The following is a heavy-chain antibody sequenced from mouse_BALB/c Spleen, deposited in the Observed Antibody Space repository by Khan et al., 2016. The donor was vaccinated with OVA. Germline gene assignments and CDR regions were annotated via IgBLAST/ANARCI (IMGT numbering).Heavy chain of an antibody. CDR1: GFTFSNYG. CDR2: INSDGTYT. V-gene: IGHV5-6*01. CDR3: ARLLTGSFAY. D-gene: IGHD4-1*01. Sequence: EVNLVESGGDLVKPGGSLKLSCAASGFTFSNYGMSWVRQIPDKRLEWVATINSDGTYTYYPDSVKGRFTISRNNAKNTLYLEMSSLKSEDTAMTYCARLLTGSFAYEDQGTLVTVYA. J-gene: IGHJ3*01.